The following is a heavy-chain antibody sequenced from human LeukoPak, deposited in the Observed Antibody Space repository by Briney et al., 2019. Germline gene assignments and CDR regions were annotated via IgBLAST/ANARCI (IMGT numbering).Heavy chain of an antibody. Sequence: GGSLRLSCASSGFTFSTYAMHWVRQAQGKGLEYVSAISTNGDSTYYADSVKGRFTISRDNSKNTLFLQMGSLRADDMAVYYCARWGSASCYDYWGQGTLVTVSS. D-gene: IGHD3-16*01. CDR1: GFTFSTYA. CDR3: ARWGSASCYDY. V-gene: IGHV3-64*02. CDR2: ISTNGDST. J-gene: IGHJ4*02.